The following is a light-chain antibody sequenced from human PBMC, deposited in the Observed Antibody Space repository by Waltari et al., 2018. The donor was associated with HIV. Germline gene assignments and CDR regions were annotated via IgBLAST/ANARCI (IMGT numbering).Light chain of an antibody. Sequence: QSVVTQPPSASGTPGQRVTISCSGSDYHIGSNYVYWYQDLPGTAPQLLIYKNNRRPSGVRDRCSGSKSDTSASLAISGLRSEDEADYYWASWDDNLNSWLFGEVTKLTVL. J-gene: IGLJ3*02. V-gene: IGLV1-47*01. CDR1: DYHIGSNY. CDR3: ASWDDNLNSWL. CDR2: KNN.